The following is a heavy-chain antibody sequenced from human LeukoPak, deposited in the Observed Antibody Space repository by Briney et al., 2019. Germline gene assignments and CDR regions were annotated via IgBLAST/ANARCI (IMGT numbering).Heavy chain of an antibody. J-gene: IGHJ4*02. Sequence: EPSETLSLTCTVSGASISSYYWSWIRQPPGKGLEWIGYIHYSGSTNYNFSLKSRVTISLDTSKNQFSLKLSSVTAADTAVYYCARDDYGASDYWGQGTLVTVSS. D-gene: IGHD4-17*01. CDR2: IHYSGST. CDR3: ARDDYGASDY. CDR1: GASISSYY. V-gene: IGHV4-59*12.